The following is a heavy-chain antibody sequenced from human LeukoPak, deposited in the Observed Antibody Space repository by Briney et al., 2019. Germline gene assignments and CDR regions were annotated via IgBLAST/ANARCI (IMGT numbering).Heavy chain of an antibody. V-gene: IGHV1-2*06. J-gene: IGHJ4*02. Sequence: ASVKVSCKASGYTFTGYYMHWVRQAPGQGLEWRGRINPNSGGTNYAQKFQGRVTMTRDTSISTAYMELSRLRSDDTAEYYCARESSGWYSRWGQGSLVTVSS. CDR2: INPNSGGT. CDR3: ARESSGWYSR. CDR1: GYTFTGYY. D-gene: IGHD6-19*01.